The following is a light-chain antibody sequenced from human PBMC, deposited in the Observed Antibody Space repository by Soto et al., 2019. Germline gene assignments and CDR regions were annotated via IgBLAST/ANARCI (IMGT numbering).Light chain of an antibody. Sequence: DIQMTQSPSSLSASVGDRVTITCRASQSINTFLSWYHQKPGRAPKLLIYGASTLQSGVPSRFSGFGSGTDFTLTISSLQPEDFGTYYCGQSYSPSITFGQGTRLDLK. V-gene: IGKV1-39*01. CDR2: GAS. CDR3: GQSYSPSIT. J-gene: IGKJ5*01. CDR1: QSINTF.